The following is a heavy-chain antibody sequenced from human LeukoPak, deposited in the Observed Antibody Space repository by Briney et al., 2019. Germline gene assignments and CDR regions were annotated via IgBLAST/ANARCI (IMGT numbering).Heavy chain of an antibody. CDR1: GGSFSGYY. D-gene: IGHD3-3*01. V-gene: IGHV4-34*01. J-gene: IGHJ4*02. CDR2: INHSGST. CDR3: ARDRQRTIFGVVTAFDFDY. Sequence: SETLSLTCAVYGGSFSGYYWSWIRQPPGKWLEWIGEINHSGSTNYNPSLKSRVTISVDTSKNQFSLKLSSVTAADTAVYYCARDRQRTIFGVVTAFDFDYWGQGTLVTVSS.